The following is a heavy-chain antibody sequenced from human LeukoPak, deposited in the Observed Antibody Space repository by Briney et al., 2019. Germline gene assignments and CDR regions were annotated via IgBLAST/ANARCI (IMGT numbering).Heavy chain of an antibody. Sequence: GGSLRLSCEGSGFAFNVFGMHWIRQAPGKGLEWVAVISYDGSNKYYADSVKGRFTISRDNSKNTLYLQMNSLRAEDTAVYYCAKDPSSGYSPGGCIDYWGQGTLVTVSS. CDR2: ISYDGSNK. D-gene: IGHD5-18*01. CDR3: AKDPSSGYSPGGCIDY. V-gene: IGHV3-30*18. CDR1: GFAFNVFG. J-gene: IGHJ4*02.